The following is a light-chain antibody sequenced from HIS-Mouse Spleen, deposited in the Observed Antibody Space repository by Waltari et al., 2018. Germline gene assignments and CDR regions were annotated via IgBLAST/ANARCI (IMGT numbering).Light chain of an antibody. CDR3: CSYAGSSTWV. CDR1: SSDVGRHNL. V-gene: IGLV2-23*01. J-gene: IGLJ2*01. CDR2: EGS. Sequence: QSALTQPASVSGSPGQSITISCTGTSSDVGRHNLVAWYHQHPGKAPKLMIYEGSKRPSGVSNRFSGSKSGNTASLTISGLQAEDEADYYCCSYAGSSTWVFGGGTKLTVL.